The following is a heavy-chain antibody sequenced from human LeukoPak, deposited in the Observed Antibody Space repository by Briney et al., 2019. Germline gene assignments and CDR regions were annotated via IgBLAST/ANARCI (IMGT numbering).Heavy chain of an antibody. J-gene: IGHJ5*02. D-gene: IGHD2/OR15-2a*01. V-gene: IGHV4-34*01. CDR2: IYYSGST. Sequence: PSETLSLTCAVYGGSFSAYYWSWIRQPPGKGLEWIGSIYYSGSTYYSPSLKSRVTISLDTSNIHFSLKLSSVTAADTAVYYCGRGQEGNNYYGAYYFDTWGQGILDTWGQGILVTVSS. CDR1: GGSFSAYY. CDR3: GRGQEGNNYYGAYYFDTWGQGILDT.